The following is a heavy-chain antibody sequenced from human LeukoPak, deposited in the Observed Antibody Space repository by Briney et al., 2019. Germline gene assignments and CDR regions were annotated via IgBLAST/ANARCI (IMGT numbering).Heavy chain of an antibody. CDR1: GGSISSYY. D-gene: IGHD4-23*01. CDR3: ARGRYGGNSDFDY. CDR2: IYTSGST. J-gene: IGHJ4*02. Sequence: SETPSLTCTVSGGSISSYYWSWLRQPAGKGLEWIGRIYTSGSTNYNPSLKSRVTMSVDTSKNQFSLKLSSVTAADTAVYYCARGRYGGNSDFDYWGQGTLVTVSS. V-gene: IGHV4-4*07.